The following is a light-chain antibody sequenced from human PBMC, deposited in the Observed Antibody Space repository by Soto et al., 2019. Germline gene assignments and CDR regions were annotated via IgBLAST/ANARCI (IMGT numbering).Light chain of an antibody. CDR2: GAS. CDR3: QQYGCSPFT. CDR1: QSVSSNY. J-gene: IGKJ3*01. V-gene: IGKV3-20*01. Sequence: EIVLTQSPGTLSVSPGERATLSCRASQSVSSNYVAWYQQKPGQAPILLVYGASSKATGVPDRFSGSGSGTVFTLTISRLEPEDFEVYYCQQYGCSPFTFGPGTKVEFK.